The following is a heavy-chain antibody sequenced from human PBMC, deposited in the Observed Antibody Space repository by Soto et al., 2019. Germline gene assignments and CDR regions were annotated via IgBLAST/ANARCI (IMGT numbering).Heavy chain of an antibody. V-gene: IGHV4-39*01. Sequence: QLQLQESGPGLVKPSETLSLTCTVSGGSISSSSYYWGWIRQPPGKGLEWIGSFSYSGSTYYNPSSNRHDTTSVDSSMTQSSHKPSSVTAADPAVYYGAGYYYDRSGYYYARTYSLPREYFQHWGQGTLVTVSS. D-gene: IGHD3-22*01. CDR1: GGSISSSSYY. CDR3: AGYYYDRSGYYYARTYSLPREYFQH. J-gene: IGHJ1*01. CDR2: FSYSGST.